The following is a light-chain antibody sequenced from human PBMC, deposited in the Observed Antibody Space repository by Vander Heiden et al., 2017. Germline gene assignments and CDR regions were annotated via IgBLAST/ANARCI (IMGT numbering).Light chain of an antibody. Sequence: EIVLTQSPGTLSLSPGERATLSCRASQSVSRGYLAWYQQKPGQAPRLLIYGVSNRATGVPDRFSGSGSGTDFTLTISRLESEDFAAYYCQQDTNSPWTFGQGTKLDLK. V-gene: IGKV3-20*01. CDR1: QSVSRGY. CDR2: GVS. J-gene: IGKJ1*01. CDR3: QQDTNSPWT.